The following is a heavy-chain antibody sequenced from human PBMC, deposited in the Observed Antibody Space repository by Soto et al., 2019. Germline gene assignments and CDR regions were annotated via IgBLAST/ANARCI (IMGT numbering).Heavy chain of an antibody. D-gene: IGHD6-13*01. CDR2: ISGSGGST. CDR3: AKDPSSWYESPFDY. Sequence: GGSLRLSCAASGFTFSIYAMRWVREAPGKGLEWVSAISGSGGSTYYADSVKGRFTISRDNSKNTLYLQMNSLRAEDTAVYYCAKDPSSWYESPFDYWGQGTLVTVSS. J-gene: IGHJ4*02. V-gene: IGHV3-23*01. CDR1: GFTFSIYA.